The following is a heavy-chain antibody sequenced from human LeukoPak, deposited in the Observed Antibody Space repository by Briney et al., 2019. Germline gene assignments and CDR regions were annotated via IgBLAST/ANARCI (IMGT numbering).Heavy chain of an antibody. Sequence: GRSLRLSCVASRFTPASGVTFSTNGWHWVRQPPGKGLVWMAFISNDGRTTHYGDSVKGRFTIPRDDSKKTVYLEMSTLGVDDTAVYYCARDGPGRDIDNWGQGTLVTVS. CDR3: ARDGPGRDIDN. CDR1: GVTFSTNG. V-gene: IGHV3-33*01. D-gene: IGHD1-26*01. CDR2: ISNDGRTT. J-gene: IGHJ4*02.